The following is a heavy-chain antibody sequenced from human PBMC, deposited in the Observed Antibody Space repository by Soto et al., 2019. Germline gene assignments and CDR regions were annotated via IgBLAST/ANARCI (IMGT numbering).Heavy chain of an antibody. D-gene: IGHD7-27*01. Sequence: QVQLQVSGPGLVEPSQTLSLTCTVSGASVSSGDYYWTWIRQPPGKDLEWIGYIYSSGNTNYNPSLRSRVTMSKDTSKNQFSLKLNSVTAAYTAVYYCARRVTGGGERFDPWGLGTLVTVSS. CDR3: ARRVTGGGERFDP. CDR1: GASVSSGDYY. CDR2: IYSSGNT. J-gene: IGHJ5*02. V-gene: IGHV4-30-4*01.